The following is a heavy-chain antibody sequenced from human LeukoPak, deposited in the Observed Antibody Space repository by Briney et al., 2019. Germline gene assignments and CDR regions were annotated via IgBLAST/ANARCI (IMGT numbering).Heavy chain of an antibody. CDR1: GGSFSGYY. CDR2: INHSGST. D-gene: IGHD6-19*01. V-gene: IGHV4-34*01. J-gene: IGHJ4*02. Sequence: PSETLSLTCAVYGGSFSGYYWSWIRQPPGKGLEWIGEINHSGSTNYNPSLKSRVTISVDTSKNQFSLKLSSVTAADTAVYYCARAHIMYSSGWYPSYFDYWGQGTLVTVSS. CDR3: ARAHIMYSSGWYPSYFDY.